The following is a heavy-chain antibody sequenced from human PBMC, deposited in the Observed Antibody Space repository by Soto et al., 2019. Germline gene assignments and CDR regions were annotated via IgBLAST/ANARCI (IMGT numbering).Heavy chain of an antibody. CDR1: GGSFSGYY. CDR3: ARRSRSVVVPAATYYFDY. Sequence: SETLSLTCAVYGGSFSGYYWSLIRQPPGEGLEWIGEINHSGSTNYNPSLKSRVTISVDTSKNQFSLKLSSVTAADTAVYYCARRSRSVVVPAATYYFDYWGQGTLVTVSS. V-gene: IGHV4-34*01. D-gene: IGHD2-2*01. J-gene: IGHJ4*02. CDR2: INHSGST.